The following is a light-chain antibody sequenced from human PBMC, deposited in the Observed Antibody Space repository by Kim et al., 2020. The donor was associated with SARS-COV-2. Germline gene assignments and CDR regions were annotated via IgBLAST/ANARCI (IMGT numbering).Light chain of an antibody. J-gene: IGKJ2*01. CDR3: QQYGRSPDT. V-gene: IGKV3-20*01. CDR1: QSVPKNY. Sequence: EIVLTQSPGTLSLSPGERATLSCRASQSVPKNYLAWYQQKPGQTPRLIVYGASSRATGIPDRFSGSGSGTDFTLSISRLEPEDFAVYYCQQYGRSPDTFGQGTKLEI. CDR2: GAS.